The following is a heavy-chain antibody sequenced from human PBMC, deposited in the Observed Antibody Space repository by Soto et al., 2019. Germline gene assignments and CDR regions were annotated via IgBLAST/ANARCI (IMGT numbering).Heavy chain of an antibody. D-gene: IGHD4-17*01. V-gene: IGHV4-30-2*01. Sequence: SETLSLTCAVSGGSISSGGYSWSWIRQPPGKGLEWIGYIYHSGSTYYNPSLKSRVTISVDRSKNQFSLKLSSVTAADTAVYYCARESDYGDYDYWGQGTLVTVSS. CDR1: GGSISSGGYS. J-gene: IGHJ4*02. CDR3: ARESDYGDYDY. CDR2: IYHSGST.